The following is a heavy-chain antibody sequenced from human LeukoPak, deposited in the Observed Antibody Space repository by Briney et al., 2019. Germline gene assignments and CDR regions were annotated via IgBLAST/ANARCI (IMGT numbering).Heavy chain of an antibody. Sequence: SETLSLTCAVHGGSSSGYYWSWIRQPPGKGLEWIGEINHSGSTNYNPSLKSRVTISVDTSKNQFSLKLSSVTAADTAVYYCARCTMVRGVSDYWGQGTLVTVSS. CDR1: GGSSSGYY. V-gene: IGHV4-34*01. CDR3: ARCTMVRGVSDY. CDR2: INHSGST. J-gene: IGHJ4*02. D-gene: IGHD3-10*01.